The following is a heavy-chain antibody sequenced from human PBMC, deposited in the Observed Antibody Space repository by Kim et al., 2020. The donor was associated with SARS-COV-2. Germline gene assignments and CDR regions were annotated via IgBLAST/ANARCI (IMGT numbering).Heavy chain of an antibody. V-gene: IGHV4-39*01. Sequence: SETLSLTCTVSGGSISSSSYYWGWIRQPPGKGLEWIGSIYYSGSTYYNPSLKSRVTISVDTSKNQFSLKLSSVTAADTAVYYCARYYGSGYYYGMDVWGQGTTVTVSS. CDR1: GGSISSSSYY. CDR2: IYYSGST. D-gene: IGHD3-10*01. J-gene: IGHJ6*02. CDR3: ARYYGSGYYYGMDV.